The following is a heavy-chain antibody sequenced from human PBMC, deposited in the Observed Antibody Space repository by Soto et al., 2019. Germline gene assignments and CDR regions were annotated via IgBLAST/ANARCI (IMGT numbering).Heavy chain of an antibody. D-gene: IGHD3-10*01. Sequence: ASVKVSCKASGYTFTTYVMHWVRQAPGQRLEWMGWINAGNGDTKYSQTFQGRVTITRDTSANTAYMELSSLRSADTAVYYCARGLVRGDIALFNWFDPWGQVPLVTVPS. J-gene: IGHJ5*02. V-gene: IGHV1-3*01. CDR3: ARGLVRGDIALFNWFDP. CDR1: GYTFTTYV. CDR2: INAGNGDT.